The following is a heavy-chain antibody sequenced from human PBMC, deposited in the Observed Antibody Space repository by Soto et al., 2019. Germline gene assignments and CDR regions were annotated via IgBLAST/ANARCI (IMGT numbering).Heavy chain of an antibody. V-gene: IGHV4-30-4*01. J-gene: IGHJ5*02. CDR2: IYYSGST. Sequence: SGTLSLTCTVSGGSISSGDYYWSWIRQHPGKGLEWIGYIYYSGSTYYNPSLKSRVTISVDTSKNQFSLKLSSVTAADTAVYYCARAEYYYDSSGPGFWFDPWGQGTLVTVS. CDR3: ARAEYYYDSSGPGFWFDP. D-gene: IGHD3-22*01. CDR1: GGSISSGDYY.